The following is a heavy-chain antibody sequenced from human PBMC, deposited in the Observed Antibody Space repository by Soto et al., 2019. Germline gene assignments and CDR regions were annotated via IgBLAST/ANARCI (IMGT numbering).Heavy chain of an antibody. Sequence: PGGSLRLSCVASGFTFNSYSMNWVRQAPGKGLEWISYINSGSTSVFYADSVKGRFTISRDNAKNSLYLQMNSLRAEDTAVYYSASSASPDACWGQGTLVTVSS. V-gene: IGHV3-48*01. CDR3: ASSASPDAC. CDR1: GFTFNSYS. J-gene: IGHJ4*02. D-gene: IGHD1-26*01. CDR2: INSGSTSV.